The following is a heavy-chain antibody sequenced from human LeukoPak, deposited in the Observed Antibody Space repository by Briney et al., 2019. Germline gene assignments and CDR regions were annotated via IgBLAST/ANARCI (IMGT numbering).Heavy chain of an antibody. CDR1: GFSFSSYA. CDR2: ISYDGSNK. Sequence: PGGSLRLSCVASGFSFSSYAMHWVRQAPGKGLEWVAVISYDGSNKYYADSVKGRFTISRDNSKNTLYLQMNSLRAEDTAVYYCAKEGTGAVAGLYYYYYYGMDVWGQGTTVTVSS. D-gene: IGHD6-19*01. V-gene: IGHV3-30*18. CDR3: AKEGTGAVAGLYYYYYYGMDV. J-gene: IGHJ6*02.